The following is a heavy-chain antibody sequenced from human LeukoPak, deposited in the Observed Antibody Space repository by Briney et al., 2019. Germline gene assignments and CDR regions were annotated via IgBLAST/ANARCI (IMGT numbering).Heavy chain of an antibody. CDR1: GGSISSSSYY. CDR3: AGTPMVRGVIHDAFDI. D-gene: IGHD3-10*01. J-gene: IGHJ3*02. Sequence: SETLSLTCTVSGGSISSSSYYWGWIRQPPGKGLEWIGSIYYSGSTYYNPSLKSRVTISVDTSKNQFSLKLSSVTAADTAVYYCAGTPMVRGVIHDAFDIWGHGTMVTVSS. V-gene: IGHV4-39*07. CDR2: IYYSGST.